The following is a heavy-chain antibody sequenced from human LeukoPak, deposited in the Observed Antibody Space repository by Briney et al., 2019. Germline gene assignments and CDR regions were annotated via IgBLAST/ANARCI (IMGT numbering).Heavy chain of an antibody. CDR3: ARGRMYYCGSGSDYNRKVVDYYYGMDV. Sequence: PSETLSLTCAVYGGSFCGYYWSWIRQPPGKGLEWIGEINHSGSTNYNPSLKSRVTISVNTCKNQFSLKLSSVTAADTAVYYCARGRMYYCGSGSDYNRKVVDYYYGMDVWGQGTTVTVSS. CDR2: INHSGST. D-gene: IGHD3-10*01. V-gene: IGHV4-34*01. CDR1: GGSFCGYY. J-gene: IGHJ6*02.